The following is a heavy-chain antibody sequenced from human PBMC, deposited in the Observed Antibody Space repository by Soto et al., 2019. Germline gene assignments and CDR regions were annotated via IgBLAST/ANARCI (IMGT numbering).Heavy chain of an antibody. Sequence: ASVKVSCKASGYTFTSYYMHWVRQAPGQGLEWMGIINPSGGSTSYAQKFQGRVTMTRDTSTSTVYMELSSLRSEDTAVYYCARVHSGYDRHENAERFDYWGQGTLVTVSS. J-gene: IGHJ4*02. CDR1: GYTFTSYY. V-gene: IGHV1-46*01. CDR3: ARVHSGYDRHENAERFDY. CDR2: INPSGGST. D-gene: IGHD5-12*01.